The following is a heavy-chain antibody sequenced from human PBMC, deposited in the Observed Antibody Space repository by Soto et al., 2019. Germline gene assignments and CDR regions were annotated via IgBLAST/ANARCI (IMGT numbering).Heavy chain of an antibody. D-gene: IGHD2-15*01. CDR3: ARVPNCRMGWFDP. J-gene: IGHJ5*02. CDR1: GYTFTSYG. CDR2: ISAYNGNT. Sequence: QVQLVQSGVEVKKPGASVKVSCKASGYTFTSYGISWVRQAPGQGLEWMAWISAYNGNTKYAQKVQGRVTVTTDTSTSTAYMELRRLRSDDTAVYYCARVPNCRMGWFDPWGQGTLVTVSS. V-gene: IGHV1-18*01.